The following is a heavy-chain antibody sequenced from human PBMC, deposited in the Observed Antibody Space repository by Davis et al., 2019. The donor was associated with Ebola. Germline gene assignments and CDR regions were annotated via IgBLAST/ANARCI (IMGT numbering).Heavy chain of an antibody. V-gene: IGHV3-30*03. Sequence: GESLKIPCVASGFTFNNYAMHWVRQTPDKGLEWVARIADDGKRQKYADSIKGRFTISRDNSKNMVYLQMSSLRDEDTAFYYCARDRANILGFDFWGRGALVTVSS. CDR3: ARDRANILGFDF. CDR2: IADDGKRQ. D-gene: IGHD1-26*01. CDR1: GFTFNNYA. J-gene: IGHJ4*02.